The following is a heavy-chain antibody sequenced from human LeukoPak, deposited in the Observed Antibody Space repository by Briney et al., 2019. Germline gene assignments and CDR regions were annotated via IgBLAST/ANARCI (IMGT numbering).Heavy chain of an antibody. CDR1: GSTFSSNG. CDR3: ANESSASYYFDY. V-gene: IGHV3-30*02. D-gene: IGHD3-10*01. J-gene: IGHJ4*02. CDR2: IPYDGSNN. Sequence: EPGGSLRLSCAASGSTFSSNGIYWVRQAPGKGLEWVAFIPYDGSNNYYVDSVKGRFTISRDTSKNTLYLQMIRLRAEDTAVYYCANESSASYYFDYWGQGTLVTVSS.